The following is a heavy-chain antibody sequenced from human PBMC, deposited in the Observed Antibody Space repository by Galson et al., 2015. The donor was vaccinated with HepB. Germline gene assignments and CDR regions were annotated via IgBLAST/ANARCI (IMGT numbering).Heavy chain of an antibody. CDR3: AHRTYYYDSSGYYYGGNDAFDI. CDR1: GFSLSTSGVG. D-gene: IGHD3-22*01. CDR2: IYWDDDK. Sequence: LALVKPTQTLTLTCTFPGFSLSTSGVGVGWIRQPPGKALEWLALIYWDDDKRYSPSLKSRLTITKDTSKNQVVLTMTNMDPVDTATYYCAHRTYYYDSSGYYYGGNDAFDIWGQGTMVTVSS. V-gene: IGHV2-5*02. J-gene: IGHJ3*02.